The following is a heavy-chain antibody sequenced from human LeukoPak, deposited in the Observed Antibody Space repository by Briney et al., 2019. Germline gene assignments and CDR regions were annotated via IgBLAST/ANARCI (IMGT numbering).Heavy chain of an antibody. V-gene: IGHV3-33*06. J-gene: IGHJ4*02. CDR1: GFPFSTYG. CDR3: AKCRARQQGIAVAGPDY. Sequence: GRSLRLTCAASGFPFSTYGMPWVRQAPGKGLEWVAVIWYDGSNKYYADSVKGRFTISRDNSKNTLYLQMNSLRAEGTAVYYCAKCRARQQGIAVAGPDYWGQGTLVTVSS. D-gene: IGHD6-19*01. CDR2: IWYDGSNK.